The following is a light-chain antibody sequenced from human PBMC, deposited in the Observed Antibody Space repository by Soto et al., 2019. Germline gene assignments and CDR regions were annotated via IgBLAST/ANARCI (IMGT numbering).Light chain of an antibody. V-gene: IGKV3-11*01. CDR2: DAS. CDR3: QQRSNWPPT. Sequence: EIVLTQSPATLSLSPGERATLSCRASQSISSYLAWYQQKPGQAPRLLIYDASNRATGIPARCSGSGSGTDFTLTISSLEPEDFAVYYCQQRSNWPPTFGQGTKLESK. J-gene: IGKJ2*01. CDR1: QSISSY.